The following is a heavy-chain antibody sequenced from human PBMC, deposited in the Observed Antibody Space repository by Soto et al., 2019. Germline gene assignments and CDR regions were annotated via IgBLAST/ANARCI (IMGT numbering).Heavy chain of an antibody. CDR3: ASESYFDSSGAYYFHF. Sequence: EVQLLESGGGLVQPGGSLRLSCAASGFSFTDYAMSWVRQGPGEGLEWVSGISGGGGRTYYADAVKGRLTISRDNSKRTLYLQMNSLRAEDTAVYYCASESYFDSSGAYYFHFWGQGTLVTVSP. D-gene: IGHD3-22*01. CDR1: GFSFTDYA. CDR2: ISGGGGRT. V-gene: IGHV3-23*01. J-gene: IGHJ4*02.